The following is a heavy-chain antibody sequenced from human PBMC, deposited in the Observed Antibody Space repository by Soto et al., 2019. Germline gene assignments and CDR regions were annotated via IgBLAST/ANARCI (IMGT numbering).Heavy chain of an antibody. Sequence: PLGSLRLSCAASGFTFSSYGMHWVRQAPGKVLEWVAVIWYDGSNKYYADSVKSRSTISRDNSKNTLYLQLNSLRAEDTAAYYCARDLRLGYCSSNSCYTPPGYWGQGTLVTVSS. CDR2: IWYDGSNK. CDR3: ARDLRLGYCSSNSCYTPPGY. CDR1: GFTFSSYG. V-gene: IGHV3-33*01. D-gene: IGHD2-2*02. J-gene: IGHJ4*02.